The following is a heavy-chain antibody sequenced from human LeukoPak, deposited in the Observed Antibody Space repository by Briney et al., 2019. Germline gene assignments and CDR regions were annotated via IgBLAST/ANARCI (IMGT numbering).Heavy chain of an antibody. CDR3: ARVAVGRYDFDY. CDR1: GFTFSSYS. CDR2: ISSSSSYI. D-gene: IGHD1-26*01. J-gene: IGHJ4*01. Sequence: GGSLRLSCAASGFTFSSYSMNWVRQAPGKGLEWVSSISSSSSYIYYADSVKGRFTISRDNAKNSLYLQMNSLRVEDTAVYYCARVAVGRYDFDYWGRGTLVTVSS. V-gene: IGHV3-21*01.